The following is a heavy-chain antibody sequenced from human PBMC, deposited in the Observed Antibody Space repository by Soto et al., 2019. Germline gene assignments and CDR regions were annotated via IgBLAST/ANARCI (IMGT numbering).Heavy chain of an antibody. CDR3: ARQYSSTETNWFDP. V-gene: IGHV5-51*01. CDR1: GYSFTSYW. CDR2: IYPGDSDT. Sequence: PGESLKISCNGSGYSFTSYWICWVRQMPWKGLEWMGIIYPGDSDTRYSPSFQGQVTISADKSISTAYLQWSSLKASDTAMYYCARQYSSTETNWFDPWGQGTLVTVSS. J-gene: IGHJ5*02. D-gene: IGHD6-13*01.